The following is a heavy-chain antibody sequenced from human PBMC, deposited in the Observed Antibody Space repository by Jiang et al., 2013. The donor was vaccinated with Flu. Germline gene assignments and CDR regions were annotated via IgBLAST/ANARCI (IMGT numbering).Heavy chain of an antibody. CDR3: ARHQYSSPFRWSLGEFDP. V-gene: IGHV4-39*07. D-gene: IGHD6-13*01. J-gene: IGHJ5*02. CDR2: IYYSGST. Sequence: GPGLVKPSETLSLTCTVSGGSISSSSYYWGWIRQPPGKGLEWIGSIYYSGSTYYNPSLKSRVTISVDTSKNQFSLKLSSVTAADTAVYYCARHQYSSPFRWSLGEFDPWGQGTLVTVSS. CDR1: GGSISSSSYY.